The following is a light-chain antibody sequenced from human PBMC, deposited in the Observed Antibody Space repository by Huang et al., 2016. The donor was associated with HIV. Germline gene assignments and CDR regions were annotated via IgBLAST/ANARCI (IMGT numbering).Light chain of an antibody. Sequence: EIVMTQSPATLSVSPGERATLSCRASQSVSNNLAWYLHKPGQAPKLLIYDASTRGTGIPGRFSGTGSETEFTLTISSLQSEDFAVYFCHQYNNWPQTFGQGTKVDIK. CDR2: DAS. V-gene: IGKV3-15*01. CDR3: HQYNNWPQT. CDR1: QSVSNN. J-gene: IGKJ1*01.